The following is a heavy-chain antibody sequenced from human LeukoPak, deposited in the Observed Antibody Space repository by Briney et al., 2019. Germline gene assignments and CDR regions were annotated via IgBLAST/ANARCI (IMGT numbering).Heavy chain of an antibody. D-gene: IGHD6-13*01. V-gene: IGHV3-53*01. Sequence: GGSLRLSCSASGFTVSSNYMSWVRQAPGKGLEWVSVIYSGGSTYYADSVRGRFTISRDNSKNTLYHQMNSLRAEDTAVYYCARRPSWYDAFDIWGQGTMVTVSS. J-gene: IGHJ3*02. CDR3: ARRPSWYDAFDI. CDR2: IYSGGST. CDR1: GFTVSSNY.